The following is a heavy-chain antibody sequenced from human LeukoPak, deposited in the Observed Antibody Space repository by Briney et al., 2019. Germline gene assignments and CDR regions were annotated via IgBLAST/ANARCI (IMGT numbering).Heavy chain of an antibody. CDR2: IWYDGSNK. V-gene: IGHV3-33*01. CDR1: GFTFSSYG. CDR3: ARKWLRGDYYYYGMDV. J-gene: IGHJ6*02. Sequence: GGSLRLSCAASGFTFSSYGMHWVRQAPGKGLEWVAVIWYDGSNKYYADSVKGRFTISRDNSKNTLCLQMNSLRAEDTAVYYCARKWLRGDYYYYGMDVWGQGTTVTVSS. D-gene: IGHD5-12*01.